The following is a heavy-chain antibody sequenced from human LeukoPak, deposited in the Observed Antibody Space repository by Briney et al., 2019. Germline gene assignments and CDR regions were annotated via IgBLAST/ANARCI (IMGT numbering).Heavy chain of an antibody. V-gene: IGHV1-69*04. D-gene: IGHD5-12*01. Sequence: ASVKVSCKASGGTFSSYAISWVRQAPGQGLEWMGRIIPILGIANYAQKFQGRVTITADKSTSTAYMELSSLRSEDTAVYYCASAVATLAGLSGMDVWGQGTTVTVS. J-gene: IGHJ6*02. CDR3: ASAVATLAGLSGMDV. CDR2: IIPILGIA. CDR1: GGTFSSYA.